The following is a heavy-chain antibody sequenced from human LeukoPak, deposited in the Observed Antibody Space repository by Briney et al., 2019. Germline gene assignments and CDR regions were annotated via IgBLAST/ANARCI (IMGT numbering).Heavy chain of an antibody. Sequence: SETLSLTCTVSGGSISSSSYYWGWLRQPPGKGLEWLGSIYYSGSTYYNPSLKSRVTISVDTSKNQFSLKLSSVTAADTAVYYCARLKFEDFWSGPPGGWFDPWGQGTLVTVSS. CDR3: ARLKFEDFWSGPPGGWFDP. CDR2: IYYSGST. J-gene: IGHJ5*02. D-gene: IGHD3-3*01. CDR1: GGSISSSSYY. V-gene: IGHV4-39*01.